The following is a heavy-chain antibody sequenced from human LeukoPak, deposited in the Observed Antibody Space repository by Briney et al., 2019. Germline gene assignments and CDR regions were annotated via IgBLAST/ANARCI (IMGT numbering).Heavy chain of an antibody. CDR2: IITSSTI. CDR3: ARSSEYYDYVWGSYRSARSENDY. V-gene: IGHV3-48*02. CDR1: GFTFSSYS. D-gene: IGHD3-16*02. J-gene: IGHJ4*02. Sequence: PGGSLRLSCAASGFTFSSYSMNWVRQAPGKGLEWVSYIITSSTIYYADSVKGRFTISRDNAKNSLYLQMNSLRDEDTAVYYCARSSEYYDYVWGSYRSARSENDYWGQGTLVTVSS.